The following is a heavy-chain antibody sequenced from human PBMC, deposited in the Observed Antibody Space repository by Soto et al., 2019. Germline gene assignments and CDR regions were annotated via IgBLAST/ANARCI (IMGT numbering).Heavy chain of an antibody. CDR2: ISSSGGTA. V-gene: IGHV3-23*01. CDR3: AREHSSSSGLDY. Sequence: EVQLLESGGGLVQPGGSLRLSCAASGFTFSSHTMNWVRQTPGKGLEWVSGISSSGGTAYYADSVKGRFTISRDNSKNTLYLQMNSLRAEDTAPYYCAREHSSSSGLDYWGQGTLVTVST. J-gene: IGHJ4*02. CDR1: GFTFSSHT. D-gene: IGHD6-6*01.